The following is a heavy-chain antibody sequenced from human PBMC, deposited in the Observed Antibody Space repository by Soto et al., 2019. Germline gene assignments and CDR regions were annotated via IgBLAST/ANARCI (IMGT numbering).Heavy chain of an antibody. Sequence: PSETLSLTCSVSGGSISSSFWSWIRQPPGKELEWIGYISYSGSTTYNPSLKSRITLSVDTSKNQSSLRVASVTAADTAVYYCARGHRAMEYYYYYGMDVWGQGTTVTVSS. CDR3: ARGHRAMEYYYYYGMDV. J-gene: IGHJ6*02. CDR1: GGSISSSF. CDR2: ISYSGST. D-gene: IGHD5-18*01. V-gene: IGHV4-59*01.